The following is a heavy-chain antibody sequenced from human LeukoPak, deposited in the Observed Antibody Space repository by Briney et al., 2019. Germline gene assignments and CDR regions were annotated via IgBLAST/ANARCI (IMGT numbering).Heavy chain of an antibody. CDR2: IYSGGST. J-gene: IGHJ4*02. D-gene: IGHD6-19*01. CDR1: GFTFSSSA. V-gene: IGHV3-53*01. CDR3: ARDPGIAVAGTYQASDDY. Sequence: GGSLRLSCAASGFTFSSSAMSWVRQVPGKGLEWVSVIYSGGSTYYADSVKGRFTISRDNSKNTLYLQMNSLRAEDTAVYYCARDPGIAVAGTYQASDDYWGQGTLVTVSS.